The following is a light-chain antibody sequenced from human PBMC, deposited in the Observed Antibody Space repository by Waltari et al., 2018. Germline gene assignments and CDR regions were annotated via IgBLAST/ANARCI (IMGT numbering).Light chain of an antibody. CDR2: KDS. CDR3: YSVDDNKRV. CDR1: VMAKRC. J-gene: IGLJ2*01. Sequence: SYELTQPSSVSVSPGQTARITCSGDVMAKRCSRWFQQKPGQAPVLVIYKDSERPSGNPERFSGSSSGTTVTLTISGAQVEDEADYYCYSVDDNKRVFGGGTKLTVL. V-gene: IGLV3-27*01.